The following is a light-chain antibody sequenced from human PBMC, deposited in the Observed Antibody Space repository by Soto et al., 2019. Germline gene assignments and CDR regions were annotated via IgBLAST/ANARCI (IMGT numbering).Light chain of an antibody. V-gene: IGLV2-11*01. Sequence: QSALTQPRSVSGSPGQSVTISCTGTSSDVGGYNYVSWYQQHPGKAPKLMIYDVSKRPSGVPDLFSGSKSGNTASLTISGLQAEDEADYYCCSSAGTYTSVFGGGTKLTVL. CDR1: SSDVGGYNY. CDR2: DVS. J-gene: IGLJ3*02. CDR3: CSSAGTYTSV.